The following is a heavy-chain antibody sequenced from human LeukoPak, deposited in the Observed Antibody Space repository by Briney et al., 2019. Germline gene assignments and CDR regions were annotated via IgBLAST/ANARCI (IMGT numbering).Heavy chain of an antibody. D-gene: IGHD6-19*01. CDR2: INPNSGGT. Sequence: ASVKVSCKASGYTFTGYYMHWVRQAPGQGLEWMGWINPNSGGTDNAQKFQGRVTMTRDTSISTAYMELSRLRSDDTAVYYCTSSTSGWYGFDPWGQGTLVTVSS. V-gene: IGHV1-2*02. CDR1: GYTFTGYY. J-gene: IGHJ5*02. CDR3: TSSTSGWYGFDP.